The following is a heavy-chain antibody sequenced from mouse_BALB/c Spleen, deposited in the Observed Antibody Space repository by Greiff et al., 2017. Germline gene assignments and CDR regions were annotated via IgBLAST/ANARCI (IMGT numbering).Heavy chain of an antibody. Sequence: DVKLVESGGDLVKPGGSLKLSCAASGFTFSSYGMSWVRQTPDKRLEWVATISSGGSYTYYPDSVKGRFTISRDNAKNTLYLQMSSLKSEDTAMYYCARQYGSRKDSYAMDYWGQGTSVTVSS. CDR3: ARQYGSRKDSYAMDY. CDR2: ISSGGSYT. J-gene: IGHJ4*01. CDR1: GFTFSSYG. D-gene: IGHD1-1*01. V-gene: IGHV5-6*02.